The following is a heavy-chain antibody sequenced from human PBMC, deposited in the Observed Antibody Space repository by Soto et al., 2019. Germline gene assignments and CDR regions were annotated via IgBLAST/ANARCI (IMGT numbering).Heavy chain of an antibody. CDR1: GGSISSYY. CDR3: ARDLKYSGSSSHYGMDV. D-gene: IGHD6-6*01. J-gene: IGHJ6*02. V-gene: IGHV4-59*12. CDR2: IYYSGST. Sequence: SETLSLTCTVSGGSISSYYWSWIRQPPGKGLEWIGYIYYSGSTNYNPSLKSRVTISVDTSKNQFSLYLQMNSLRAGDTAVYYCARDLKYSGSSSHYGMDVWGQGTTVTVS.